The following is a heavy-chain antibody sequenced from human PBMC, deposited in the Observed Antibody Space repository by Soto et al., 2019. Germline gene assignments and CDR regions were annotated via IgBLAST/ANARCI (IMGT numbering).Heavy chain of an antibody. CDR3: AGGGGDGYSGYHYYHLDY. CDR1: GGSISSYY. V-gene: IGHV4-59*12. D-gene: IGHD5-12*01. CDR2: IYYSGST. Sequence: SETLSLTCTVSGGSISSYYWSWIRQPPGKGLEWIGYIYYSGSTNYNPSLKSRVTISVDTSKNQFSLKLSSVTAADTAVYYGAGGGGDGYSGYHYYHLDYWTQGALVTVSS. J-gene: IGHJ4*02.